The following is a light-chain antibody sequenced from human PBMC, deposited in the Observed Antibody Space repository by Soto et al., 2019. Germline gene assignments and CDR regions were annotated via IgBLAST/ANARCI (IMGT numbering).Light chain of an antibody. J-gene: IGKJ5*01. CDR3: HQYDNWPKT. CDR2: GAF. Sequence: EIVLTQSPATLSVSPGERATLSCRASQSVSSNLAWYQQKPGQAPSLLIYGAFTRATGIPTRFSGTGSGTEFTLTISSLQSEDFAVYYCHQYDNWPKTFGQGTRLEIK. V-gene: IGKV3-15*01. CDR1: QSVSSN.